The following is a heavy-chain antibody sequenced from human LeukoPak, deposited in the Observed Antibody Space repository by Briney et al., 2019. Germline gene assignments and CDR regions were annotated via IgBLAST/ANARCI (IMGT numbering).Heavy chain of an antibody. J-gene: IGHJ4*02. V-gene: IGHV1-8*02. Sequence: ASVKVSCKAAGGTFSSYASSWVRQATGQGLEWMGWMNPNSGNTGYAQKFQGRVTMTRNTSISTAYMELSSLRSEDTAVYYCARGRGRLWFGELFNYWGQGTLVTVSS. CDR1: GGTFSSYA. CDR2: MNPNSGNT. D-gene: IGHD3-10*01. CDR3: ARGRGRLWFGELFNY.